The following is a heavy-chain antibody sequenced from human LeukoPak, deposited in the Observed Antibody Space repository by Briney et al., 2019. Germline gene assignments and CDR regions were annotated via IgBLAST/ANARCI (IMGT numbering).Heavy chain of an antibody. V-gene: IGHV4-59*01. Sequence: SETLSLTCTVSGGSISSYYWSWIRQPPGKGLEWIGYIYYSGSTNYNPSLKSRVTISVATAKNQFSLKLSSVTAADTAVYYCARDPGASVFDYWGQGTLVTVSS. D-gene: IGHD3-10*01. CDR2: IYYSGST. CDR3: ARDPGASVFDY. J-gene: IGHJ4*02. CDR1: GGSISSYY.